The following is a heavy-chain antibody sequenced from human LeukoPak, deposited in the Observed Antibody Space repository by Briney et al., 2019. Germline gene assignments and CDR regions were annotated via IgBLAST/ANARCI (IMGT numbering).Heavy chain of an antibody. CDR2: IKDSGRN. V-gene: IGHV4-34*01. J-gene: IGHJ1*01. CDR1: GGSFSGYY. Sequence: SETLSLTCAVYGGSFSGYYLSWIRQPPGKGLEWIGEIKDSGRNNYNPSLKSRVTMSADTSKNQFSLKLSSVTAADTAVYYCARLKYYYDSSGYRAEYFQHWGQGTLVTVSS. D-gene: IGHD3-22*01. CDR3: ARLKYYYDSSGYRAEYFQH.